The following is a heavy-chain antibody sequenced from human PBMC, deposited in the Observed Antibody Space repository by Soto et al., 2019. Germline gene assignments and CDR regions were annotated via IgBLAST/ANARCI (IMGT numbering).Heavy chain of an antibody. V-gene: IGHV3-7*03. CDR3: VRELGLAY. D-gene: IGHD7-27*01. Sequence: PGGSLRLSCAASGFTLSNYWTTWVRQAPGKGLEWVANINKDGSQKNYVDSVKGRFTIARDNGQNSLSLQINSLRVEDTAVYYCVRELGLAYWGQGALVTVSS. CDR1: GFTLSNYW. J-gene: IGHJ4*02. CDR2: INKDGSQK.